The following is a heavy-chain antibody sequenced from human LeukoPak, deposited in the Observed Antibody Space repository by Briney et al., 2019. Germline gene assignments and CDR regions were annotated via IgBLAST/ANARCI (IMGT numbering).Heavy chain of an antibody. Sequence: PGGSLRLSCAASGFTFSNAGMSWVRQAPGKGLEWVGRIKSKTDGGTKDYAAQGKGRFTISRNDSKNTLYLQMTSLKTEDTAVYYCTTGRGYWGQGTLVTVSS. J-gene: IGHJ4*02. V-gene: IGHV3-15*01. CDR2: IKSKTDGGTK. CDR3: TTGRGY. CDR1: GFTFSNAG.